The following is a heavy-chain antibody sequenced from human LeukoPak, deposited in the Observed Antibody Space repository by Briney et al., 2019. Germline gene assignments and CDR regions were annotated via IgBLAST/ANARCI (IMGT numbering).Heavy chain of an antibody. D-gene: IGHD5-18*01. V-gene: IGHV4-59*01. Sequence: SETLSLTCTVSGGSISSYYWSWLRQPPGKGLEWIGYIYYSGSTNYNPSLKSRVTISVDTSKNQFSLKLSSVTAADTAVYYCARDGGYSYGRDDAFDIWGQGTMVTVSS. CDR2: IYYSGST. J-gene: IGHJ3*02. CDR3: ARDGGYSYGRDDAFDI. CDR1: GGSISSYY.